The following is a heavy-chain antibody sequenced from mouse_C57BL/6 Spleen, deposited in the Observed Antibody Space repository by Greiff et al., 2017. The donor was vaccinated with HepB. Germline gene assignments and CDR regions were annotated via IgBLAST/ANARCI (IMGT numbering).Heavy chain of an antibody. CDR3: TNLYYVWVYYFDY. Sequence: VQLQQSGAELVRPGASVTLSCKASGYTFTDYEMHWVKQTPVHGLEWIGAIDPETGGTAYNQKFKGKAILTADKSSSTAYMELRSLTSEDSAVYYCTNLYYVWVYYFDYWGQGTTLTVSS. J-gene: IGHJ2*01. CDR2: IDPETGGT. V-gene: IGHV1-15*01. CDR1: GYTFTDYE. D-gene: IGHD1-1*01.